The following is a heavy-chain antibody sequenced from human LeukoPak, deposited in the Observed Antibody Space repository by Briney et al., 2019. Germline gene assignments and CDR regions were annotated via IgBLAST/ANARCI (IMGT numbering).Heavy chain of an antibody. Sequence: ASVKVSCKASGGTFSSYAISWVRQAPGQGLEWMGGIIPIFGTANYAQKFQGRVTMTRDTSTSTVYMELSSLRSEDTAVYYCARDPHSGYTSGMDYWGQGTLVTVSS. CDR2: IIPIFGTA. J-gene: IGHJ4*02. CDR3: ARDPHSGYTSGMDY. D-gene: IGHD3-22*01. CDR1: GGTFSSYA. V-gene: IGHV1-69*05.